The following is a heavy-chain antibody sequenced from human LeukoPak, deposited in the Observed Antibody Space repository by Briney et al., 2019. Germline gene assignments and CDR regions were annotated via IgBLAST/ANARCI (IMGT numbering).Heavy chain of an antibody. D-gene: IGHD3-16*02. CDR2: ISYDGSNK. CDR1: GFTFSNYG. Sequence: GGSLRLSCAASGFTFSNYGMHWVRQAPGKGLEWVTLISYDGSNKYYADSVKGRFTISRDNSKNTLYLQMNSLRAEDTAVYYCAKPKEDDYVWGSYRYYFDYWGQGTLVTVSS. V-gene: IGHV3-30*18. CDR3: AKPKEDDYVWGSYRYYFDY. J-gene: IGHJ4*02.